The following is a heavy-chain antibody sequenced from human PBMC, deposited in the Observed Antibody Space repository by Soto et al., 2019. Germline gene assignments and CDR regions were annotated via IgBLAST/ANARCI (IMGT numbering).Heavy chain of an antibody. CDR2: IYYSVRT. D-gene: IGHD3-22*01. V-gene: IGHV4-30-4*02. CDR3: ARYRLDYYDSSGYLVGFDY. Sequence: SETLSLTCTVSGGSISSGDYYWSWIRHPPGKGLEWIGYIYYSVRTYYNPSLKSRVNISVDTSKDQFSLKLSSVTAADTAVYYCARYRLDYYDSSGYLVGFDYWGQGTMVTVSS. CDR1: GGSISSGDYY. J-gene: IGHJ4*02.